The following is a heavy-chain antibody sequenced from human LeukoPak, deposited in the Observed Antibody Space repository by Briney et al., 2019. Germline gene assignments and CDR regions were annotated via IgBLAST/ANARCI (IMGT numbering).Heavy chain of an antibody. J-gene: IGHJ5*02. CDR1: GFTFSSYW. Sequence: PGGSLRLSCAASGFTFSSYWMSWVRQAPGKGLEWVANIKQDGSEKYYVDSVKGRFTISRDNAKNSLYLQMNSLRAEDTAVYYCAKTAGSNRNWFDPWGQGTLVTVSS. CDR3: AKTAGSNRNWFDP. CDR2: IKQDGSEK. D-gene: IGHD4-11*01. V-gene: IGHV3-7*03.